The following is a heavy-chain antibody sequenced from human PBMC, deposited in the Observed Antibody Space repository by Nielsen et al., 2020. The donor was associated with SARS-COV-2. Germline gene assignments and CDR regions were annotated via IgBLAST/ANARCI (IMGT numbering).Heavy chain of an antibody. J-gene: IGHJ4*02. CDR1: GFTFDNYA. D-gene: IGHD3-3*01. CDR3: AKDVWSGAHQIGPDY. Sequence: GESLKISCAASGFTFDNYAMTWVRQAPGKGLEWVSVIKRSGGSTYYADSVKGRFTISRDNSKNTVYLQMNSLRAEDTAVYHCAKDVWSGAHQIGPDYWGQGTLVTVSS. CDR2: IKRSGGST. V-gene: IGHV3-23*01.